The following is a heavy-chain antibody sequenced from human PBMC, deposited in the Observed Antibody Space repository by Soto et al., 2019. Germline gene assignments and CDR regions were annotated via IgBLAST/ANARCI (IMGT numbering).Heavy chain of an antibody. CDR1: GGSVSPYY. CDR2: IYYDGAT. D-gene: IGHD6-19*01. Sequence: QVQLQESGPGLGKPSETVSLTCSVSGGSVSPYYWTWVRRPPGKGLEWIAYIYYDGATKYNPSLESRATISLDMSNNQFSLRLTSVTAADTAVYYCSRGRHWLDYWGQGTLLTVSS. J-gene: IGHJ4*02. V-gene: IGHV4-59*02. CDR3: SRGRHWLDY.